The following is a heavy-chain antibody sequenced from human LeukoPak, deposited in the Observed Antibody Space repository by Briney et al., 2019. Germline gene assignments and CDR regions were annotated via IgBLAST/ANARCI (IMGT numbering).Heavy chain of an antibody. V-gene: IGHV3-21*01. CDR3: ARRLFSSHYYDY. CDR2: ISSSSSYI. J-gene: IGHJ4*02. D-gene: IGHD2-21*01. Sequence: KPGGSLRLSCAASGFTFSSYSMNWVRQAPGKGLEWVSSISSSSSYIYYADSVEGRFTISRDNAKNSLYLQMNSLRAEDTAVYYCARRLFSSHYYDYWGQGTLVTVSS. CDR1: GFTFSSYS.